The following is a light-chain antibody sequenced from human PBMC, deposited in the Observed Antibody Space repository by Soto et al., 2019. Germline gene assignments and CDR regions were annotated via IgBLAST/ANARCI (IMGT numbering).Light chain of an antibody. CDR1: QSVSSSY. J-gene: IGKJ1*01. Sequence: EIMLTQSPCTLSLSPGERATLSCRASQSVSSSYLAWYQQKPGQAPRLLIYGASSRATGIPDRFSGSGSGTDFTLTISRLEPEDFAVYYCQQRSNWPRTFGQRTKVDI. CDR2: GAS. CDR3: QQRSNWPRT. V-gene: IGKV3D-20*02.